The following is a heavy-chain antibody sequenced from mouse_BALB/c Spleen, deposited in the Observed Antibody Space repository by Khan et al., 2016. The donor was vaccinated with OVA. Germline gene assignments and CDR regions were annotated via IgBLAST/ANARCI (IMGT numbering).Heavy chain of an antibody. CDR2: ITYSGNI. D-gene: IGHD1-1*01. Sequence: EVQLQESGPSLVKPSQTLSLTCSVTGDSITSVFWNWIRKFPGNKFEYLGYITYSGNIYYTPSLKIRISITRDTSKSQYYLQLNSETTEDTAKKYSARTNGSRARDDWGKGTRVTV. V-gene: IGHV3-8*02. J-gene: IGHJ4*01. CDR3: ARTNGSRARDD. CDR1: GDSITSVF.